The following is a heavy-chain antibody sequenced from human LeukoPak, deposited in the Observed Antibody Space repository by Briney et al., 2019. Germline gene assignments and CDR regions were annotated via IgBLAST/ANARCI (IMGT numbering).Heavy chain of an antibody. CDR2: ISGSGGST. V-gene: IGHV3-23*01. Sequence: GGSLRLSCVASGFTFSNYAMSWVRQTPGKGLEWVSSISGSGGSTHYADSVKGRFTISRDNSKNILYLQMNSLRAEDTAVYYCAKDPGVPAASYNWFDPWGQGTLVTVSS. J-gene: IGHJ5*02. D-gene: IGHD2-2*01. CDR1: GFTFSNYA. CDR3: AKDPGVPAASYNWFDP.